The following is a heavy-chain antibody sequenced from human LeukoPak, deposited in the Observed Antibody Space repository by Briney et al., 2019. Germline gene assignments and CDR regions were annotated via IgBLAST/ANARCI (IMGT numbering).Heavy chain of an antibody. D-gene: IGHD2-15*01. CDR3: ARDECSGGSCYTGDYYYYMDV. V-gene: IGHV1-69*05. CDR1: GVTFSSYA. Sequence: ASVKVSCKASGVTFSSYAISWVRQAPGQGLEWMGRIIPIFGTANYAQKFQGRVTITTDESTSTAYMELRSLRSEDTAVYYCARDECSGGSCYTGDYYYYMDVWGKGTTVTVSS. J-gene: IGHJ6*03. CDR2: IIPIFGTA.